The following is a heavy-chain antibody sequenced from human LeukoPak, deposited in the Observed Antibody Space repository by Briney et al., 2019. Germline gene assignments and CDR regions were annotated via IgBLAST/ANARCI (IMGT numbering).Heavy chain of an antibody. J-gene: IGHJ5*02. V-gene: IGHV3-49*04. CDR3: TRDQRYCSGGSCSYANWFDP. CDR2: IRSKAYGGTT. D-gene: IGHD2-15*01. Sequence: SLRLSCTASGFSFGHYAMSWVRQAQGKGPEWVGFIRSKAYGGTTEYAASVKRRITTSRDESKSIAYLQTNRLKTEDTDVYYCTRDQRYCSGGSCSYANWFDPWGEGNLVTVSS. CDR1: GFSFGHYA.